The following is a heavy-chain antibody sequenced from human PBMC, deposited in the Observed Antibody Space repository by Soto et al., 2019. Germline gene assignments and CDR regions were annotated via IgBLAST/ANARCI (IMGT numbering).Heavy chain of an antibody. D-gene: IGHD6-13*01. V-gene: IGHV3-21*01. Sequence: LRLSCSASGFTFSSYSMNWVRQAPGKGLEWVSSISSSSSYIYYADSVKGRFTISRDNAKNSLYLQMNSLRAEDTAVYYCARVQELNWFDPWGQGTLVTVSS. J-gene: IGHJ5*02. CDR3: ARVQELNWFDP. CDR2: ISSSSSYI. CDR1: GFTFSSYS.